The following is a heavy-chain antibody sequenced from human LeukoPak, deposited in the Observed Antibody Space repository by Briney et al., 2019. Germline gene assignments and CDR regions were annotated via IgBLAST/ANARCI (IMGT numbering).Heavy chain of an antibody. D-gene: IGHD3-10*02. CDR3: AELGITMIGGV. CDR2: ISSSGSTI. Sequence: GGSLRLSCAASGFTFSSYGMSWVRQAPGQGLEWVSAISSSGSTIYYADSVKGRFTISRDNAKNSLYLQMNSLRAEDTAVYYCAELGITMIGGVWGKGTTVTISS. J-gene: IGHJ6*04. CDR1: GFTFSSYG. V-gene: IGHV3-48*04.